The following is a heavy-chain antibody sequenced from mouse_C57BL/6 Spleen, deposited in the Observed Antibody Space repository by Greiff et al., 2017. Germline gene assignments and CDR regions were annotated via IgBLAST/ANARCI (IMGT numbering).Heavy chain of an antibody. D-gene: IGHD2-5*01. CDR1: GFTFSNYW. J-gene: IGHJ3*01. Sequence: EVMLVESGGGLVQPGGSMKLSCVASGFTFSNYWMNWVRQSPAKGLEWVAQIRLKSDNYSTHYADSVKGRFTISRDDSKSSVYLQMNNLRAEDTGIYYCSYYSNYGGFAYWGQGTLVTVSA. CDR3: SYYSNYGGFAY. V-gene: IGHV6-3*01. CDR2: IRLKSDNYST.